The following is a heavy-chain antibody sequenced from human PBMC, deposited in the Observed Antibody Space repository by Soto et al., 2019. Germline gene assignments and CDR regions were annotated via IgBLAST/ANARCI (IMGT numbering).Heavy chain of an antibody. CDR2: IYYSGST. V-gene: IGHV4-59*08. CDR3: ARHGQRWQLVPKFDY. CDR1: GGPISSYY. Sequence: SETLSLTCTVSGGPISSYYWSWIRQPPGKGLEWIGYIYYSGSTNYNPSLKSRVTISVDTSKNQFSLKLSSVTAADTAVFYCARHGQRWQLVPKFDYWGQGTLVTVSS. J-gene: IGHJ4*02. D-gene: IGHD6-6*01.